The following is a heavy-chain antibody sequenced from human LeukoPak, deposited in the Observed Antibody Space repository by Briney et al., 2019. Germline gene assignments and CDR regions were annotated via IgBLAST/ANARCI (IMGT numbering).Heavy chain of an antibody. CDR1: GFTFSSYG. J-gene: IGHJ5*02. D-gene: IGHD3-10*01. CDR3: AKEKWFGELSPFDP. V-gene: IGHV3-30*02. Sequence: GGSLRLSCAASGFTFSSYGMHWVRQAPGKGLEWVGYIRYDGSNKYYADSVKGRFTISRDNSKNTLYLQMNSLRAEDTAVYYSAKEKWFGELSPFDPWGQGTLVTVSS. CDR2: IRYDGSNK.